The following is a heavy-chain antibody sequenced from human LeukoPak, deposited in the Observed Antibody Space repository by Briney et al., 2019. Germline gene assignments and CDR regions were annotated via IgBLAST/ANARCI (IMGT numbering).Heavy chain of an antibody. CDR3: ARDYYDSRAFDY. J-gene: IGHJ4*02. D-gene: IGHD3-22*01. Sequence: SLRLSCAASGFTFSSYSMNWVRQAPGKGLEWVAVIWYDGSNKYYADSVKGRFTISRDNSKNTLYLQMNSLRAEDTAVYYCARDYYDSRAFDYWGQGTLVTVSS. V-gene: IGHV3-33*08. CDR1: GFTFSSYS. CDR2: IWYDGSNK.